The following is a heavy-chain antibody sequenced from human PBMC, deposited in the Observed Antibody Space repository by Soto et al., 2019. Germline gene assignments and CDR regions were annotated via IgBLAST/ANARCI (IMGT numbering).Heavy chain of an antibody. CDR3: AKVPYSSSMYYFDF. V-gene: IGHV3-23*01. D-gene: IGHD6-13*01. J-gene: IGHJ4*02. Sequence: PGGSLRLSCAASGFIFSNYAMSWVRQAPGKGLEWVSVITGTGGSTYYADSVKGRFTISRDSSKNTLYVQMNSLRAEDTAVYYCAKVPYSSSMYYFDFWGQGTLVTVSS. CDR1: GFIFSNYA. CDR2: ITGTGGST.